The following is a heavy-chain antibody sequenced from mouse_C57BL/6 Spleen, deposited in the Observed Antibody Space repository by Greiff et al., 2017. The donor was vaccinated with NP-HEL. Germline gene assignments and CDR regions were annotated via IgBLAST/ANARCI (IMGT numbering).Heavy chain of an antibody. CDR1: GFSFNTYA. Sequence: EVKLVESGGGLVQPKGSLKLSCAASGFSFNTYAMNWVRQAPGKGLEWVARIRSKSNNYATYYADSVKDRFTISRDDSESMLYLQMNNLKTEDTAMYYCVGYGNRFAYWGQGTLVTVSA. CDR3: VGYGNRFAY. D-gene: IGHD2-1*01. CDR2: IRSKSNNYAT. J-gene: IGHJ3*01. V-gene: IGHV10-1*01.